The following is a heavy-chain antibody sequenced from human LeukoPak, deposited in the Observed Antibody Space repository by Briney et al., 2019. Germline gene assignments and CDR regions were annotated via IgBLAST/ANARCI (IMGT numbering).Heavy chain of an antibody. CDR1: GFTVSSNY. J-gene: IGHJ4*02. Sequence: PGGSLRLSCVASGFTVSSNYMSWVRQAPGKGLEWVSVIYSGGSTYYADSVKGRFTISRDNSKNTLYLQMNSLRAGDTAVYYCATVGTGYSYGQFDYWGQGTLVTVSS. CDR3: ATVGTGYSYGQFDY. V-gene: IGHV3-53*01. D-gene: IGHD5-18*01. CDR2: IYSGGST.